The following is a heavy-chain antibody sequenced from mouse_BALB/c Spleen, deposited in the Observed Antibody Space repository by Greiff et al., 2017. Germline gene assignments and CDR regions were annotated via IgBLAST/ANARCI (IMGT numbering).Heavy chain of an antibody. J-gene: IGHJ4*01. V-gene: IGHV5-17*02. D-gene: IGHD1-1*01. CDR1: GFTFSSFG. CDR2: ISSGSSTI. Sequence: DVHLVESGGGLVQPGGSRKLSCAASGFTFSSFGMHWVRQAPEKGLEWVAYISSGSSTIYYADTVKGRFTISRDNPKNTLFLQMTSLRSEDTAMYYCARYYGSSPRAMDDWGQGTSVTVSS. CDR3: ARYYGSSPRAMDD.